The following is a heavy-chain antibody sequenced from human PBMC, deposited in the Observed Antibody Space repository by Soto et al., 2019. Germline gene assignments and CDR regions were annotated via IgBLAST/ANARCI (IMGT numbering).Heavy chain of an antibody. CDR3: ATFMWITTATTERYFDY. V-gene: IGHV4-39*01. CDR1: GGSISSSSYY. D-gene: IGHD4-17*01. Sequence: PSETLSLTCTVSGGSISSSSYYWGWIRQPPGKGLEWTGSTHYSGDTYYNPSLNSRVIISVDTSKNQISLKLTSVSAADAAVYYCATFMWITTATTERYFDYWGQGILVTVAS. J-gene: IGHJ4*02. CDR2: THYSGDT.